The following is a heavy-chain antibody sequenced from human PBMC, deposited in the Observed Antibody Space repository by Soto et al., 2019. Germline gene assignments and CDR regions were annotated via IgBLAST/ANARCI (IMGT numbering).Heavy chain of an antibody. V-gene: IGHV1-18*01. Sequence: ASVNVSCKASGYTFTSYCISWVRQAPGQGLEWMGWISAYNGNTNYAQKLQGRVTMTTDTSTSTAYMELRSLRSDDTAVYYCARVLNIVVVPAATSWFDAWGQGTLVTVSS. CDR3: ARVLNIVVVPAATSWFDA. D-gene: IGHD2-2*01. J-gene: IGHJ5*02. CDR2: ISAYNGNT. CDR1: GYTFTSYC.